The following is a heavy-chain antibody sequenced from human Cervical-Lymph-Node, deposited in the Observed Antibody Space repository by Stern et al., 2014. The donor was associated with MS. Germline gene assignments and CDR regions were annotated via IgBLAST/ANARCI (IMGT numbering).Heavy chain of an antibody. V-gene: IGHV4-61*01. D-gene: IGHD3-16*01. CDR2: VHYRGRT. CDR1: GDFVSSSSHY. Sequence: VQLVESGPGLVKPSETLSLTCTVSGDFVSSSSHYWSWIRQPPGRRLEWIGNVHYRGRTSYKPSLKSRLTISLDTSKKPFSLEVKSVTAADTALYYCARDFGSLDHWGQGTQVTVSS. CDR3: ARDFGSLDH. J-gene: IGHJ4*02.